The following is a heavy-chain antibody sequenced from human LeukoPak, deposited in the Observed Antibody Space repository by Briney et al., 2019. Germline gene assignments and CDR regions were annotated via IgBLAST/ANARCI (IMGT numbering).Heavy chain of an antibody. D-gene: IGHD3-10*01. V-gene: IGHV1-2*06. J-gene: IGHJ6*02. CDR2: INPNSGGT. Sequence: ASVKVSCKASGYIFTDYHIHWVRQAPGQGLEWMGRINPNSGGTTYAQKFQDRVTMTRDTSINTAYMELSRLNSDDTAIYYCATPGGILWFGDQDGMDVWGHGTRSPSP. CDR1: GYIFTDYH. CDR3: ATPGGILWFGDQDGMDV.